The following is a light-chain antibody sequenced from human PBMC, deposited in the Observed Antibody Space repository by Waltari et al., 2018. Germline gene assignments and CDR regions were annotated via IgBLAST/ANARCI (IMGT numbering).Light chain of an antibody. CDR3: CSYAGSYVV. J-gene: IGLJ2*01. CDR1: SSDVGSYNY. CDR2: DVS. Sequence: QSALTQPRSVSGSPGQSVTISCTGTSSDVGSYNYVSWYQQHPDKAPKLMIYDVSKRPSGVPDRFSGSKSGNTASLTISGLQAEDEADYYCCSYAGSYVVFGGGTKLTVL. V-gene: IGLV2-11*01.